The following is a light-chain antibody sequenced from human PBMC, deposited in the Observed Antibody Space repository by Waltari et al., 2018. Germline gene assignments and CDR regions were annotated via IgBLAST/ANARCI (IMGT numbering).Light chain of an antibody. Sequence: DIQMTQSPSSLSASVGDTVTITCQASQDIGNYLNWHQQKPGKAPQLLIYDASNLETGVPSRFSGSGSGTDFTFTITGLQPEDVATYCCQQYNDLPPDTFGQGTRLEIK. CDR1: QDIGNY. J-gene: IGKJ2*01. CDR3: QQYNDLPPDT. V-gene: IGKV1-33*01. CDR2: DAS.